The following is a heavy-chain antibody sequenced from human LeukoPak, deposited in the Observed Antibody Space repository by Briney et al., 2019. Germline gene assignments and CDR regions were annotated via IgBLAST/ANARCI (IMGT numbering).Heavy chain of an antibody. V-gene: IGHV3-53*01. D-gene: IGHD3-22*01. J-gene: IGHJ4*02. CDR2: IYSGGST. Sequence: GGSLRLSCAASGFTFSSYAMSWVRQAPGKGLEWVSVIYSGGSTYYADSVKGRFTISRDNSKNTLYLQMNSLRAEDTAVYFCARDGDDSSGHFSPFDYWGQGTLVTVSS. CDR1: GFTFSSYA. CDR3: ARDGDDSSGHFSPFDY.